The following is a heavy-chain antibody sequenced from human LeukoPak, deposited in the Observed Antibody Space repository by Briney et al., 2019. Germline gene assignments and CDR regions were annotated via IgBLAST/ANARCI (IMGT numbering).Heavy chain of an antibody. CDR3: AKDKGASGTYFDYYLDQ. CDR2: ISGNSGDI. V-gene: IGHV3-9*01. D-gene: IGHD1-26*01. CDR1: GFTFDDFA. Sequence: PGRSLKLSCTASGFTFDDFAMYWVRQAPGKGLEWVSAISGNSGDIDYAGAVKGRFTISRDNAKNSLYLQMDSLRREDTALYLCAKDKGASGTYFDYYLDQWGQGTLVTVSS. J-gene: IGHJ4*02.